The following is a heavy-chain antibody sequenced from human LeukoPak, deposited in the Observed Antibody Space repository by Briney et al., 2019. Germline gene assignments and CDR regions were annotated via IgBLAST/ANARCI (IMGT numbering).Heavy chain of an antibody. V-gene: IGHV3-33*01. J-gene: IGHJ3*02. CDR2: IWYDGSNK. D-gene: IGHD3-22*01. CDR3: AREYYDNSGGEDAFDI. CDR1: GFTFSNYG. Sequence: GRSLRLSCAASGFTFSNYGMHWVRQAPGKGLEWVAIIWYDGSNKYYADSVKGRFTISRDNSNNTLYLQMNSLRAEDTAMYYCAREYYDNSGGEDAFDIWGPGTMVTVSS.